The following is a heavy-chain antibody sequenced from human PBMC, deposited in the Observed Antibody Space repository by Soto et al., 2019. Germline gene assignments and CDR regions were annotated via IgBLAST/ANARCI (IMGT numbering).Heavy chain of an antibody. D-gene: IGHD6-13*01. CDR3: ARWGRLLSSRHYYYYYGMDV. CDR2: INHSGST. Sequence: SETLSLTCAVYGGSFSGYYWSWIRQLPGKGLEWIGEINHSGSTNYNPSLKSRVTISVDTSKNQFSLKLSSVTAADTAVYYCARWGRLLSSRHYYYYYGMDVWGQGTTVTVSS. CDR1: GGSFSGYY. V-gene: IGHV4-34*01. J-gene: IGHJ6*02.